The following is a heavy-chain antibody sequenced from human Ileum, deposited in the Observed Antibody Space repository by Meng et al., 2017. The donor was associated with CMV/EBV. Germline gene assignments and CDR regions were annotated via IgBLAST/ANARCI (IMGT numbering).Heavy chain of an antibody. D-gene: IGHD3-10*01. Sequence: LSLTFAFPGSSISRSSWWNGARQAPGKGLEWSGKISHSGDAHYGPSLKSRVTISVDKSKNQFSLRLSSVTAADTAVYYCASLTGTDYWGQGTLVTVSS. V-gene: IGHV4-4*02. CDR1: GSSISRSSW. J-gene: IGHJ4*02. CDR2: ISHSGDA. CDR3: ASLTGTDY.